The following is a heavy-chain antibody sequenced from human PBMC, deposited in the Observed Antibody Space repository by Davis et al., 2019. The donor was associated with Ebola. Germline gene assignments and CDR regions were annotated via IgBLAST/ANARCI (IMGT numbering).Heavy chain of an antibody. D-gene: IGHD5-12*01. Sequence: HSQTLSLTCAISGDSVSSGGWNWIRQSPSRGLEWLGRTYYSSKWYKDYAVSVRGRITINADPSKNQFSLQVNSVTPEDTAVYYCARGWLRSKFDYWGRGTLVTVSS. CDR1: GDSVSSGG. CDR2: TYYSSKWYK. V-gene: IGHV6-1*01. J-gene: IGHJ4*02. CDR3: ARGWLRSKFDY.